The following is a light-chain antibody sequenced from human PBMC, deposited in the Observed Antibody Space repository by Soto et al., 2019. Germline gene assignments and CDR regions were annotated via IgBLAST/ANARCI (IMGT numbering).Light chain of an antibody. V-gene: IGKV1-39*01. CDR3: QQSYSTPRT. J-gene: IGKJ1*01. Sequence: DIQITQSPSSLSASVGDSVTITCRASQSISNYLNWYQQNPGKAPKLLMYAASSLQSGVPSRFGGSGSGTDFTLTISSLQPEDFATYYCQQSYSTPRTFGQGTKVEIK. CDR1: QSISNY. CDR2: AAS.